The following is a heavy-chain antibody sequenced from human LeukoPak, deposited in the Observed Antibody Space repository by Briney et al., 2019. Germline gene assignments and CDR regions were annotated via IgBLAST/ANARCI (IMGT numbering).Heavy chain of an antibody. CDR2: SIPIFGTA. V-gene: IGHV1-69*06. Sequence: RASVTVSCTASAGTFSSYAISWVRQAPGQGLEWMGGSIPIFGTANYAQKFQGRVTITADKSTSTAYMELSSLRSEDTAVYYCATKGGYYDSSGYYDAFDIWGQGTMVTVSS. J-gene: IGHJ3*02. D-gene: IGHD3-22*01. CDR1: AGTFSSYA. CDR3: ATKGGYYDSSGYYDAFDI.